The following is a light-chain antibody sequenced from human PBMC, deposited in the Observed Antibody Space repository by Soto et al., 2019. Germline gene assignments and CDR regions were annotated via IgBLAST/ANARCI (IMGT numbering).Light chain of an antibody. CDR2: ATS. J-gene: IGKJ4*01. V-gene: IGKV3-20*01. CDR1: QSISSTH. Sequence: IVLTQSPDTLSLSQGERATLSCRASQSISSTHLVWYQQKPGQAPRLLIYATSSRAPGIPDRFSGSGSGTDFTLTISRLEPEDFAVYYCQQYGSSPLTFGGGTKVDIK. CDR3: QQYGSSPLT.